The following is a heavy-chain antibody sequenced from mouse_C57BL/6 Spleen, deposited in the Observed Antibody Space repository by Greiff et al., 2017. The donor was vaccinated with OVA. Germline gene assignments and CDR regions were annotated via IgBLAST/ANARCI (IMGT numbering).Heavy chain of an antibody. D-gene: IGHD1-1*02. CDR2: INPNYGTT. V-gene: IGHV1-39*01. J-gene: IGHJ4*01. CDR1: GYSFTDYN. Sequence: EVQLQQSGPELVKPGASVKISCKASGYSFTDYNMNWVKQSHGKSLEWIGVINPNYGTTSYNQKFKGKATLTVDQSSSTAYMQLNSLTSEDSAVYYCARWGSYEDYYAMDYWGQGTSVTVSS. CDR3: ARWGSYEDYYAMDY.